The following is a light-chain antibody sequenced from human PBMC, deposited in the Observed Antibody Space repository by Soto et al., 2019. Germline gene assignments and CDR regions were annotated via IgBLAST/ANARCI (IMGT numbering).Light chain of an antibody. CDR1: SSDVGGYNR. V-gene: IGLV2-18*02. CDR2: DVS. J-gene: IGLJ1*01. CDR3: NSYATCSAYV. Sequence: QSVLTQPPSVSGSPGQSVTISCTGTSSDVGGYNRVSWYQQPPGKAPKLLIYDVSNRPSGGSTRFSGSKSGNTASLTISGLQAEDEADYYCNSYATCSAYVCGPGTKVTVL.